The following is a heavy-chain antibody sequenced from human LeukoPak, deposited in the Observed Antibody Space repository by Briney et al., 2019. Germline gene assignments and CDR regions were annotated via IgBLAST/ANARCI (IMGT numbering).Heavy chain of an antibody. V-gene: IGHV3-9*01. D-gene: IGHD3-10*01. CDR3: AKGVGSYGVYYFDF. CDR2: ISWDSGYI. CDR1: GFTFDEYA. J-gene: IGHJ4*02. Sequence: GRSLRLSCAASGFTFDEYAIQWVRQAPGKGLEWVSGISWDSGYIVYADSVKGRFTISRDNAKNSLYLQMNSLRAEDTALYYCAKGVGSYGVYYFDFWGQGTLVTVSS.